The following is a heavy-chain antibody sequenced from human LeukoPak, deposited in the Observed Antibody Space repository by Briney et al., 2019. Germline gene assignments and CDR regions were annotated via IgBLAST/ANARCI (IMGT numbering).Heavy chain of an antibody. CDR1: GGSISSSYY. D-gene: IGHD3-3*01. CDR2: IHYSGTT. CDR3: ARHSGPGPRAWSGLNWFDP. Sequence: SETLSLTCTVSGGSISSSYYWGWIRQPPGKGLEWIGSIHYSGTTYYNPSLKSRVTIFVDTSKNQFSLRLSSVTAADTAVYYCARHSGPGPRAWSGLNWFDPWGQGTLVTVSS. V-gene: IGHV4-39*01. J-gene: IGHJ5*02.